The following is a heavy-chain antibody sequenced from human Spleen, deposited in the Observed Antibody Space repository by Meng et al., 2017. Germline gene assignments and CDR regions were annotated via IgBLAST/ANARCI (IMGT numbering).Heavy chain of an antibody. J-gene: IGHJ5*02. V-gene: IGHV4-39*01. CDR1: GGSISTSGYY. D-gene: IGHD6-19*01. CDR3: VRSSAWVRTGFDP. CDR2: IGHSGFT. Sequence: QPQLQESVPGLVRPSEALSLTFSVTGGSISTSGYYWGWIRQPPGKGLEWIGSIGHSGFTYYTPSLKSRVTVSIDTSRNQFSLWLTSVTAADTAVYYCVRSSAWVRTGFDPWGQGTLVTV.